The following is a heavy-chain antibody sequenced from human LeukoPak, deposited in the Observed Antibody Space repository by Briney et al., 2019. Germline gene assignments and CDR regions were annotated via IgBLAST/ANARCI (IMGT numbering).Heavy chain of an antibody. CDR2: IYTSGST. V-gene: IGHV4-61*02. D-gene: IGHD6-13*01. Sequence: SETLSLTCTVSGGSISSGSYYWSWIRQPAGKGLEWIGRIYTSGSTNYNPSLKSRFTIPVDTSKNQFSLKLSSVTAADTAVYYCARDSIAAAESDYWGQGTLVTVSS. CDR1: GGSISSGSYY. CDR3: ARDSIAAAESDY. J-gene: IGHJ4*02.